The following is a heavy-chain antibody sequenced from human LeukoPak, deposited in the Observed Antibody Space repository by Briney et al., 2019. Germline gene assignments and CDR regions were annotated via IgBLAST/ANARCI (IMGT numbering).Heavy chain of an antibody. CDR1: GFSLSTSGVG. D-gene: IGHD3-16*02. CDR2: IYWNDSE. V-gene: IGHV2-5*01. CDR3: AHRLLGRYPQ. Sequence: SGPTLVNPTQTLTLTCTFSGFSLSTSGVGVGWIRQPPGKALEWLALIYWNDSERYSPSLKSRLTVTKDTSKNQVVLTMTNMDPVDTATYYCAHRLLGRYPQWGQGTLVTVSS. J-gene: IGHJ4*02.